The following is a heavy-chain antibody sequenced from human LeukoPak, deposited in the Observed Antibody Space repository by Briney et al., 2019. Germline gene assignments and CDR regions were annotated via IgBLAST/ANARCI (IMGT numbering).Heavy chain of an antibody. Sequence: GGSLRLSCAASGFTFSSYAMHWVRQAPGKGLEWVAVISYDGSNKYYADSVKGRFTTSRDNSKNTLYLQMNSLRAEDTAVYYCARDLYSGYDPDNYYYYMDVWGKGTTVTVSS. CDR2: ISYDGSNK. D-gene: IGHD5-12*01. CDR3: ARDLYSGYDPDNYYYYMDV. J-gene: IGHJ6*03. CDR1: GFTFSSYA. V-gene: IGHV3-30-3*01.